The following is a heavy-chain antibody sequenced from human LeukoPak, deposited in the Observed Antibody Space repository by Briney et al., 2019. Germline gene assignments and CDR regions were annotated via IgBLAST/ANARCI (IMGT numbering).Heavy chain of an antibody. D-gene: IGHD7-27*01. CDR1: GYSISSGYY. Sequence: PSETLSLTCAVSGYSISSGYYWGWIRQPPGKGLEWIGSIYHSGSTYYNPSLKSRVTISVGTSKNQFSLKLSSVTAADTAVYYCARLRMGMGSVDYWGQGTLVTVSS. V-gene: IGHV4-38-2*01. J-gene: IGHJ4*02. CDR2: IYHSGST. CDR3: ARLRMGMGSVDY.